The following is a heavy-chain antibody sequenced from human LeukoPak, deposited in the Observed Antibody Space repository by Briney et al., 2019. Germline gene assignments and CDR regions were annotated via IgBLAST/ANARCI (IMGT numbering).Heavy chain of an antibody. V-gene: IGHV4-34*01. CDR1: SESFSGYF. Sequence: SETLSLTCAIYSESFSGYFWSWIRQPPGKGLEWIGEINYSGSTNYNPSLKSRVTISVDTSKNQFSLKLSSVTPEDTAVYYCARNLIPEQLVLNFWGQGTLVTVSS. CDR3: ARNLIPEQLVLNF. J-gene: IGHJ4*02. CDR2: INYSGST. D-gene: IGHD6-13*01.